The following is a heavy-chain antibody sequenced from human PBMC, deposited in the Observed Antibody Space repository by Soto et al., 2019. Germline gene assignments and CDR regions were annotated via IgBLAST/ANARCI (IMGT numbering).Heavy chain of an antibody. V-gene: IGHV3-33*01. Sequence: PGGSLRLSCAASGFTFSSYGMHWVRQAPGKGLEWVAVIWYDGSNKYYADSVKGRFTISRGNSKNTLYLQMNSLRAEDTDVYYCARDRLRQLLHWFDPWGQGTLVTVSS. CDR2: IWYDGSNK. J-gene: IGHJ5*02. D-gene: IGHD1-1*01. CDR1: GFTFSSYG. CDR3: ARDRLRQLLHWFDP.